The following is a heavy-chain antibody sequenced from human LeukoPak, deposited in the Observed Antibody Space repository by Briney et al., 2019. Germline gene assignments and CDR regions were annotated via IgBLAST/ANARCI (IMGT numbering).Heavy chain of an antibody. CDR2: ISGSGGST. CDR3: MPLGGSGWYSFDY. D-gene: IGHD6-19*01. Sequence: GGSLRLSCAASGFTFSSYGMHWVRQAPGKGLEWVSAISGSGGSTYYADSVKGRFTISRDNSKNTLYLQMNSLRAEDTAVYYCMPLGGSGWYSFDYWGQGTLVTVSS. CDR1: GFTFSSYG. V-gene: IGHV3-23*01. J-gene: IGHJ4*02.